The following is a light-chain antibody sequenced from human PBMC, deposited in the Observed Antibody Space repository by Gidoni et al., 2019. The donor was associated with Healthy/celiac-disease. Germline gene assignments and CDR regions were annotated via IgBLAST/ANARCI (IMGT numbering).Light chain of an antibody. CDR3: QQYYSYKYT. CDR2: DAS. Sequence: DIKTTQSPSTLSASVRDRFTITCRASQSISSRLAWYQQKSGKEPKLLIYDASSLESWVPSSLSGGGSGTEFTLTISSLQPDDVATDYCQQYYSYKYTFGQGTKLEIK. CDR1: QSISSR. J-gene: IGKJ2*01. V-gene: IGKV1-5*01.